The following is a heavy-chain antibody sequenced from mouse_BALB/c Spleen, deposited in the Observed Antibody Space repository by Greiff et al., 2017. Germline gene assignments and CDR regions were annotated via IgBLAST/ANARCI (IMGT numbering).Heavy chain of an antibody. CDR3: TRWGHGYEREFAY. J-gene: IGHJ3*01. CDR1: GYTFTDHN. D-gene: IGHD2-2*01. V-gene: IGHV1S29*02. Sequence: EVQLQQSGPELVKPGASVNITCKASGYTFTDHNMHWVKHSHGKSLEGIGYILPYNGCTGYNQTVKSKATLTVDNSSSTAYMRLRSRTSEDSAFYCCTRWGHGYEREFAYWGEGTMVTVSA. CDR2: ILPYNGCT.